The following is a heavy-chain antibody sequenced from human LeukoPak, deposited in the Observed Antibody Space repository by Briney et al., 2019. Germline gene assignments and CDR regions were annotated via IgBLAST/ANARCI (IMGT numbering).Heavy chain of an antibody. CDR3: ARGIVGATTDYFDY. CDR1: GYTFTSYA. Sequence: ASVKVFCKASGYTFTSYAMNWVRQAPGQGLEWMGWINTNTGNPTYAQGFTGRFVFSLDTSVSTAYLQISSLKAEDTAVYYCARGIVGATTDYFDYWGQGTLVTVSS. J-gene: IGHJ4*02. CDR2: INTNTGNP. V-gene: IGHV7-4-1*02. D-gene: IGHD1-26*01.